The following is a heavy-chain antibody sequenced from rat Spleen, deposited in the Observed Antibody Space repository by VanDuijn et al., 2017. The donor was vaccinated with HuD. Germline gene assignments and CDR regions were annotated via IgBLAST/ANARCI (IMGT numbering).Heavy chain of an antibody. J-gene: IGHJ4*01. V-gene: IGHV5-20*01. D-gene: IGHD1-12*02. CDR2: ISYDGGGT. CDR1: GFTFSDYF. Sequence: EVQLVESDGGLVQPERSLKLSCAASGFTFSDYFMAWVRQAPTKGLEWVASISYDGGGTYYRDSGKGRFTISRENAKSSLYLQMDSLRSEDTATYYCSIDRRYYDDSYVMDAWGQGASVTVSS. CDR3: SIDRRYYDDSYVMDA.